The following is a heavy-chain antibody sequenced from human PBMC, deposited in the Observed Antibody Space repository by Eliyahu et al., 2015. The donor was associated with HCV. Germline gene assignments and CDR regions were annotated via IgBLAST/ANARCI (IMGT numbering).Heavy chain of an antibody. J-gene: IGHJ4*02. Sequence: EVQLLESGGGLVQPGGSLXXSXAAXGFXFSTYGMRWVRQAPGKGLEWVSAISGSGDSTYYEDSVKGRFTISRDNTKNTLYLQMNSLRAEDTAIYFCAKDVGGSYSGPFEYWGQGTLVNVSS. V-gene: IGHV3-23*01. CDR3: AKDVGGSYSGPFEY. D-gene: IGHD3-10*01. CDR2: ISGSGDST. CDR1: GFXFSTYG.